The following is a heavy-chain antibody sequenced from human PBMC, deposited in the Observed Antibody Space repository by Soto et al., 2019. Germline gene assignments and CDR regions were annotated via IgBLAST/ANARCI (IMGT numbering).Heavy chain of an antibody. J-gene: IGHJ6*02. CDR2: IYYSGST. V-gene: IGHV4-59*13. Sequence: SETLSLTCTVSGGSISSYYWSWIRQPPGKGLEWIGYIYYSGSTNYNPSLKSRVTISVDTSKNQFSLKLSSVTAADTAVYYCARDHGDYAYYYYGMDVWGQGTTVTVSS. D-gene: IGHD4-17*01. CDR3: ARDHGDYAYYYYGMDV. CDR1: GGSISSYY.